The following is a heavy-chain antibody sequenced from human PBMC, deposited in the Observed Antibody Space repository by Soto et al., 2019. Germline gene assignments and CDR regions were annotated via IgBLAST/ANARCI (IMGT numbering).Heavy chain of an antibody. Sequence: SETLSLTCAVSGDSISSGGYSWSWIRQPPGKGLEWIGYIYHRGGTYYNPSLKSRVTISLDRSKNQFSLKLGSVTAAETAVYYCARGGDYYFDSWGQGTMVTVYS. V-gene: IGHV4-30-2*01. J-gene: IGHJ4*02. D-gene: IGHD2-21*02. CDR3: ARGGDYYFDS. CDR2: IYHRGGT. CDR1: GDSISSGGYS.